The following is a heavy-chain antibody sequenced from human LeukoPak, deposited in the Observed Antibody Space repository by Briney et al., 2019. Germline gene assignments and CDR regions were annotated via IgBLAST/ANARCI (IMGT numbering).Heavy chain of an antibody. CDR2: IYYSGST. CDR3: ARDRDGQGIYFDY. V-gene: IGHV4-31*03. Sequence: SETLSLTCTVSGGSISSGGYYWSWIRQHPGKGLEWIGYIYYSGSTYCNPSLKSRVTISVDTSKNQFSLKLSSVTAADTAVYYCARDRDGQGIYFDYWGQGALVTVSS. J-gene: IGHJ4*02. CDR1: GGSISSGGYY.